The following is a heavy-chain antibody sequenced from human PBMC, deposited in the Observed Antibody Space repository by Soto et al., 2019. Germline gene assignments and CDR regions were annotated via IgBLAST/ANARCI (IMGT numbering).Heavy chain of an antibody. J-gene: IGHJ4*02. V-gene: IGHV3-33*01. CDR3: ARDRIAAAESYFDY. CDR1: GFTFSSYG. D-gene: IGHD6-13*01. Sequence: QVQLVESGGGVVQPGRSLRLSCAASGFTFSSYGMHWVRQAPGKGLEWVAVIWYDGSNKYYADSVKGRFTISRDNSKNTLYLQMNSLRAEDTAVYYCARDRIAAAESYFDYWGQGTLVTVSS. CDR2: IWYDGSNK.